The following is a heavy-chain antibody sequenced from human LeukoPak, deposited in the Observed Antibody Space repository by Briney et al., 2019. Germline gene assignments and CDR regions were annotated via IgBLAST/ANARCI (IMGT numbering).Heavy chain of an antibody. Sequence: GGSLRLSCAASGFTFSSYAMSWVRQAPGKGLEWVSAISGSGGSTYYADSVKGRFTISRDNAKNSLYLQMNSLRAEDTAVYYCARKMWVAEDTWGQGTLVTVSS. CDR1: GFTFSSYA. V-gene: IGHV3-23*01. CDR3: ARKMWVAEDT. J-gene: IGHJ5*02. CDR2: ISGSGGST. D-gene: IGHD6-19*01.